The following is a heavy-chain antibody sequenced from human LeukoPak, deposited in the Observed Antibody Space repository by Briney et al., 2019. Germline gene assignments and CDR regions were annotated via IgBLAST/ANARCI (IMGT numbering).Heavy chain of an antibody. Sequence: SETLSLTCTVSGDSVSNRSYYWGWIRQSPGKGLEWIARIHYGGNTYYNPSLRSRVSISVDTSKNQFFLKLSSVTAADTAVYYCARDSSISYGDHWGQGTLVTVSS. CDR3: ARDSSISYGDH. V-gene: IGHV4-39*07. J-gene: IGHJ4*02. CDR2: IHYGGNT. CDR1: GDSVSNRSYY. D-gene: IGHD4-17*01.